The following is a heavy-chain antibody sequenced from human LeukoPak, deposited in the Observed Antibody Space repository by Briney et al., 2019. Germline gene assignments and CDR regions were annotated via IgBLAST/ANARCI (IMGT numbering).Heavy chain of an antibody. Sequence: GGSLRLSCAASGFTFSSYWMSWVRQAPGKGLEWMANIRQDEGEKYYGDSVKGRFTISRDNAKTSLYLQMNSQRAEDTAVYYCARDGWGSDTDVPDAFDIWGQGTMVTVSS. CDR2: IRQDEGEK. J-gene: IGHJ3*02. CDR1: GFTFSSYW. V-gene: IGHV3-7*03. CDR3: ARDGWGSDTDVPDAFDI. D-gene: IGHD3-16*01.